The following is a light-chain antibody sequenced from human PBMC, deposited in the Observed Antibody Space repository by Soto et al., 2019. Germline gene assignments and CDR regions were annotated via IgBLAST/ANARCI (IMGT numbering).Light chain of an antibody. Sequence: DIQMTQSPSTLSASVGDRVTITCRASQSISSWLAWYQQKPGKAPNLLIYDASSLESGVPSRFSGSGSGTEFTLTISSLQPDDFATYYCQQYNSYSRAFDQGTKVEIK. V-gene: IGKV1-5*01. CDR3: QQYNSYSRA. CDR2: DAS. J-gene: IGKJ1*01. CDR1: QSISSW.